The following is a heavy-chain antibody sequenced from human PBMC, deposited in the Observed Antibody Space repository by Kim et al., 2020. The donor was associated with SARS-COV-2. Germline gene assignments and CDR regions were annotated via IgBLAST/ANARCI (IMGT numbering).Heavy chain of an antibody. V-gene: IGHV3-30*18. CDR1: GFIFSSYG. J-gene: IGHJ5*01. Sequence: GGYLRLSCAASGFIFSSYGMHWVRQAPGKGLEWVAIISFDGSDKYSADSVKGRFTISRDNSKNTLYLQMNSLRGEDTAVYYCAKDPYPGYSSGWFDYWGQGTLVTVSS. D-gene: IGHD6-19*01. CDR2: ISFDGSDK. CDR3: AKDPYPGYSSGWFDY.